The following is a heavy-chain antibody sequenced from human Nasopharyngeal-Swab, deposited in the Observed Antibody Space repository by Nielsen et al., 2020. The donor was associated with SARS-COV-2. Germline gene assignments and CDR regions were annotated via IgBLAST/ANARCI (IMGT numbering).Heavy chain of an antibody. V-gene: IGHV1-69*04. CDR2: IIPMRGIA. D-gene: IGHD2-2*01. CDR1: GGTFRSQG. J-gene: IGHJ5*02. Sequence: SVKVSCKASGGTFRSQGISWVQQAPGQGLEWMGRIIPMRGIANYAQKFQGRVTITADKSTSTVYMDLSSLRSEDTAVYYCARGPDPALKFDPWGQGTLVAVSS. CDR3: ARGPDPALKFDP.